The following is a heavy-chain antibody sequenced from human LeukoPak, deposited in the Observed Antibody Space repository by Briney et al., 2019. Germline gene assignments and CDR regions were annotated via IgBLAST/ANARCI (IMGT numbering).Heavy chain of an antibody. J-gene: IGHJ4*02. CDR1: GHTFSGYY. Sequence: ASLKVSCKASGHTFSGYYMHWVRQAPGQGLESMGWINSNSGARNYAPKFQGRVTFSRDNSISTAYMELSSLRSDDTAIYYCARGRGGATTGFDYWGQGTLVTVS. CDR3: ARGRGGATTGFDY. V-gene: IGHV1-2*02. CDR2: INSNSGAR. D-gene: IGHD1-26*01.